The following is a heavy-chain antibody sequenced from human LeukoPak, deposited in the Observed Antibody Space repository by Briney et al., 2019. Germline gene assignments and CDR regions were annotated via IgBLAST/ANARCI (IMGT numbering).Heavy chain of an antibody. CDR3: ARGAINYSSSWYGYYYYGMDV. D-gene: IGHD6-13*01. CDR2: INPNSGGT. J-gene: IGHJ6*02. CDR1: GYTFTNYY. Sequence: ASVKVSCKASGYTFTNYYMHWVRQAPGQGLEWMGWINPNSGGTNYAQKFQGWVTMTRDTSISTAYMELSRLRSDDTAVYYCARGAINYSSSWYGYYYYGMDVWGQGTTVTVSS. V-gene: IGHV1-2*04.